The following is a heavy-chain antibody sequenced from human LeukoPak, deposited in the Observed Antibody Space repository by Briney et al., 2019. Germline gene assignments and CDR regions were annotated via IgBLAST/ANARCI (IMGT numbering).Heavy chain of an antibody. CDR3: ARDRASSTSFSDYYYMDV. Sequence: GGSLRLSCAASGVTFSSYSMNWVRQAPGKGLGWGSYISSSSSTIYYADSVKGRFTISRDNAKDSLYLQMNRLRAEDTAVYYCARDRASSTSFSDYYYMDVWGKGTTVTVSS. V-gene: IGHV3-48*04. CDR1: GVTFSSYS. CDR2: ISSSSSTI. J-gene: IGHJ6*03. D-gene: IGHD2-2*01.